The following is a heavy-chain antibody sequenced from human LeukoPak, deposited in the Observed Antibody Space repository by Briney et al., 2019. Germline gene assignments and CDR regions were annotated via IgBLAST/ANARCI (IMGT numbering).Heavy chain of an antibody. V-gene: IGHV3-23*01. CDR2: VIDNGGFT. D-gene: IGHD3-3*01. CDR1: GFTFSSYA. CDR3: ARDPVRGGDYDL. Sequence: GGSLRLSCAASGFTFSSYAITWVRQAPGKGLEWVSTVIDNGGFTYYADSVKGRFTISRDNSENTLYLQMNSLRAEDAAVYYCARDPVRGGDYDLWGRGTLVTVSS. J-gene: IGHJ2*01.